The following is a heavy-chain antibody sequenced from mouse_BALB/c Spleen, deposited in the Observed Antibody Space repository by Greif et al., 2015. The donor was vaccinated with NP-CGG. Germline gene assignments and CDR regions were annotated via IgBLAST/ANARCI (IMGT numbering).Heavy chain of an antibody. CDR3: ARSGTGIFDY. D-gene: IGHD4-1*01. Sequence: DLVKPGASGKLSRKASGYTFTSYWINWIKQRPGQGLEWIGRIAPGSGSTYYNEMFKGKATLTVDTSSSTAYIQLSSLSSEDSAVYFCARSGTGIFDYWGQGTTLTVSS. J-gene: IGHJ2*01. CDR1: GYTFTSYW. CDR2: IAPGSGST. V-gene: IGHV1S41*01.